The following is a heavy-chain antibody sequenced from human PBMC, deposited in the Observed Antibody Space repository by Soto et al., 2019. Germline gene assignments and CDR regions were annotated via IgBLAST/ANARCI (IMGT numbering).Heavy chain of an antibody. CDR1: GFPFSDYY. V-gene: IGHV3-11*05. CDR2: IGSSSSYT. Sequence: QVQLGESGGDLVQPGGSLRLSCAASGFPFSDYYMSLILQAPGKGLEWVSSIGSSSSYTNYADSVKGRFTISRDNAKNSLYLQMNSLLAENTAVYYCARRRPTGYYNYCGQGTLVTVAA. D-gene: IGHD3-9*01. J-gene: IGHJ4*02. CDR3: ARRRPTGYYNY.